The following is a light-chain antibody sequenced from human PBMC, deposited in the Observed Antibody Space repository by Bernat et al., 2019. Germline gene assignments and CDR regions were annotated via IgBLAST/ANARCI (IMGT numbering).Light chain of an antibody. V-gene: IGLV2-23*02. J-gene: IGLJ2*01. CDR2: EVI. CDR1: GNDVGGYNL. CDR3: CAYAGGSALV. Sequence: QSALTQPASVSGSPGQSIAISCTGTGNDVGGYNLVSWYQQYPGKAPKPMIYEVIKRPSGVSDRFSGSKSGNTASLTISGLQAEDEADYYCCAYAGGSALVFGGGTKLTVL.